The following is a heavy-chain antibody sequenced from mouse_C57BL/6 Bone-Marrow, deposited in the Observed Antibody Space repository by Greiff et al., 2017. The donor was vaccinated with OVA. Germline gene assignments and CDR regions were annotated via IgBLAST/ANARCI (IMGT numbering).Heavy chain of an antibody. CDR2: IDPSDSYT. CDR1: GYTFTSYW. D-gene: IGHD2-4*01. Sequence: QVQLQQPGAELVRPGTSVKLSCKASGYTFTSYWMHWVKQRPGQGLEWIGVIDPSDSYTNYNQKFKGKATLTVDTSSSTAYMQLSSLTSEDSAVYYCAKGDYDDRYYFDYWGQVTTLTVSS. J-gene: IGHJ2*01. CDR3: AKGDYDDRYYFDY. V-gene: IGHV1-59*01.